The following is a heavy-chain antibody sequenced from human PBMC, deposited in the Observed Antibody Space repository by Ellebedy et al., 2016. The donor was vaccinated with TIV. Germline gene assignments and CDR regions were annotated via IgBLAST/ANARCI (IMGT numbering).Heavy chain of an antibody. CDR3: AKDMVFGDGKWEIDV. D-gene: IGHD1-26*01. Sequence: GESLKISCVASGFTFSGYAMSWVREDPGKGLEWVSGIYRGGRTTSYADSVKGRFTISRDNSRSTLYLQMNSLRAEDSAVYYCAKDMVFGDGKWEIDVWGQGTTVTVSS. CDR1: GFTFSGYA. V-gene: IGHV3-23*01. J-gene: IGHJ6*02. CDR2: IYRGGRTT.